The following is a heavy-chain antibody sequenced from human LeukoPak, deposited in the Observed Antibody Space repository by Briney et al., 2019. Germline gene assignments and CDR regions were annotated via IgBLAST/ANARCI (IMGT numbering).Heavy chain of an antibody. CDR2: ISSSGSYI. V-gene: IGHV3-21*01. J-gene: IGHJ4*01. D-gene: IGHD4-17*01. Sequence: PGGSLRLSCAASGFTFSSYSMNWVRPAPGKGLEWDSSISSSGSYIYYADSVKGRFTISRDNAKNSLYLQMNSLRAEDTAVYYCARSPADYGDYVPDDYWGQGTLVTVSS. CDR1: GFTFSSYS. CDR3: ARSPADYGDYVPDDY.